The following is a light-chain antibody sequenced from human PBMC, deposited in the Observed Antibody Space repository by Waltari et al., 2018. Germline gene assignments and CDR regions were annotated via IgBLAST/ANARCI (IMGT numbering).Light chain of an antibody. CDR1: QGISSR. CDR3: QQVNSFPRT. Sequence: DIQMTQSPSSVSASVGDRVTLTCRASQGISSRLAWYQQKPGKAPKLLIYDVSSLHSGVPSRFSGSGSGTDFTLTIRSLQPEDFATYYCQQVNSFPRTFGQGTKVEVK. V-gene: IGKV1-12*01. CDR2: DVS. J-gene: IGKJ1*01.